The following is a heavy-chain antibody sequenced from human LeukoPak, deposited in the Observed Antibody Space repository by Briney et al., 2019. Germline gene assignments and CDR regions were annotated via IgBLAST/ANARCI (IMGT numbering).Heavy chain of an antibody. CDR3: ARDHGDYPTIYYYYGMDV. CDR1: GFTFSSYS. Sequence: GGSLRLSCAASGFTFSSYSMNWVRQAPGKGLERVSYISSSSSTIYYADSVKGRFTISRDNAKNSLYLQMNSLRAEDTAVYYCARDHGDYPTIYYYYGMDVWGQGTTVTVSS. V-gene: IGHV3-48*01. D-gene: IGHD4-17*01. J-gene: IGHJ6*02. CDR2: ISSSSSTI.